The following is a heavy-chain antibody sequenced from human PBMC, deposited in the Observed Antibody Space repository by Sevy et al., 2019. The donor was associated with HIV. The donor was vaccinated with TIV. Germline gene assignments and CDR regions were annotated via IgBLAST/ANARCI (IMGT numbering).Heavy chain of an antibody. CDR3: ARGYCTGGVCSYIGGDFDY. D-gene: IGHD2-8*02. CDR1: GFTYNGYG. J-gene: IGHJ4*02. V-gene: IGHV3-33*01. CDR2: IWYDGSNK. Sequence: GGSLRLSCAAFGFTYNGYGMHWVRQAPGKGLEWVAVIWYDGSNKEYADSVKGRFTISRDNSKNSLYLQMNSLRAEDTAVYYCARGYCTGGVCSYIGGDFDYWGQGTLVTVSS.